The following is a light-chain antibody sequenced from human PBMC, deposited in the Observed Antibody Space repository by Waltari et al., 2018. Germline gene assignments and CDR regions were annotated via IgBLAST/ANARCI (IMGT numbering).Light chain of an antibody. Sequence: DIHMTQSPSSLSAPVGDRVTITCQASQDIETSLNWFHQKPGKAPKVLIFDASNSQTGAPSRFSGSGSGTDFTFTISSLQPEDMGTYYCQQYRSVPLTFDGGTTVEIK. V-gene: IGKV1-33*01. CDR2: DAS. CDR1: QDIETS. CDR3: QQYRSVPLT. J-gene: IGKJ4*01.